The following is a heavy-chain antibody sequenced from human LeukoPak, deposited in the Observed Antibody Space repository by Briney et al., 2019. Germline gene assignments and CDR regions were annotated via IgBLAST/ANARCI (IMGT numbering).Heavy chain of an antibody. CDR2: MSPKSGNT. Sequence: ASVKVSCKASGYTFVSYDINWVRQATGQGPEWMGWMSPKSGNTGYAQKFQGRVTMTRDTSINTAYMELSGLISEDTAVYYCTRGPPNWGYDFWGQGTLVTVSS. D-gene: IGHD7-27*01. V-gene: IGHV1-8*01. CDR1: GYTFVSYD. J-gene: IGHJ4*02. CDR3: TRGPPNWGYDF.